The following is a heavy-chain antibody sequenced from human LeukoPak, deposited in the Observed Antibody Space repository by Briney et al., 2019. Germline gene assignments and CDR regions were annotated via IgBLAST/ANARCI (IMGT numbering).Heavy chain of an antibody. V-gene: IGHV4-34*01. CDR1: GGSFSGYY. CDR2: INHSGST. J-gene: IGHJ4*02. CDR3: ARRLLRSMTNLDY. Sequence: SETLSLTCAVYGGSFSGYYWSWIRQPPGKGLEWIGEINHSGSTNYNPSLKSRVTISVDTSKNQFSLKLSSMTAADTAVYYCARRLLRSMTNLDYWGQGTLVTVSS. D-gene: IGHD4-11*01.